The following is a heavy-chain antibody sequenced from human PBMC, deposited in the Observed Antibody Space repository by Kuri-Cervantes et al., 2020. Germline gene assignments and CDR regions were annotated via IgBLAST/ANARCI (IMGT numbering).Heavy chain of an antibody. CDR1: GFTFSSYG. Sequence: GESLKISCAASGFTFSSYGMHWVRQAPGKGLEWVAFIRYDGSNKYYADSVKGRFTISRDNSKNTLYLQMNSLRAEDTAVYYCARVLTSESLIVGATKADYWGQGTLVTVSS. J-gene: IGHJ4*02. V-gene: IGHV3-30*02. CDR3: ARVLTSESLIVGATKADY. CDR2: IRYDGSNK. D-gene: IGHD1-26*01.